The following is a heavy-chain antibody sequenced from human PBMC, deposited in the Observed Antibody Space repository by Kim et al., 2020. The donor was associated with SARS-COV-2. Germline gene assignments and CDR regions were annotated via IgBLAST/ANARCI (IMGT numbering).Heavy chain of an antibody. D-gene: IGHD3-10*01. J-gene: IGHJ5*02. CDR3: ARDHKNDLLWFGESPNWFDP. V-gene: IGHV1-69*13. CDR2: IIPIFGTA. Sequence: SVKVSCKASGGTFSSYAISWVRQAPGQGLEWMGGIIPIFGTANYAQKFQGRVTITADESTSTAYMELSSLRSEDTAVYYCARDHKNDLLWFGESPNWFDPWGQGTLVTVSS. CDR1: GGTFSSYA.